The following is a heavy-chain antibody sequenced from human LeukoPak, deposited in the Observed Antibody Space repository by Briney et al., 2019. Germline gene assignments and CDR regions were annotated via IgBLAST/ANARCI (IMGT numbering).Heavy chain of an antibody. CDR2: VYYTGRT. V-gene: IGHV4-59*01. D-gene: IGHD1-26*01. J-gene: IGHJ4*02. Sequence: PSETLSLTCSVSDGSTTGYYWSWIRQPPGKGLEWIAYVYYTGRTLYNPSLESRVTISVDTSKTQFSLKLSSVTAADTAVYYCARGLSGSYYGYWGQGTLVTVSS. CDR3: ARGLSGSYYGY. CDR1: DGSTTGYY.